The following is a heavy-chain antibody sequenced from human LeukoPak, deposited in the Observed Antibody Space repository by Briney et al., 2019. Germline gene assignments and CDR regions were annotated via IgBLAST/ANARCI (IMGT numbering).Heavy chain of an antibody. V-gene: IGHV4-31*03. CDR3: ARVVRGSGYYYDWYFDL. Sequence: SETLSLTCTVSGGSISSGGYYWSWIRQHPGKGLEWIGYIYYSGSTYYNPSLKSRVTISVDTSKNQFSLKLSSVTAADTAVYYCARVVRGSGYYYDWYFDLWGRGTLVTVSS. D-gene: IGHD3-22*01. J-gene: IGHJ2*01. CDR2: IYYSGST. CDR1: GGSISSGGYY.